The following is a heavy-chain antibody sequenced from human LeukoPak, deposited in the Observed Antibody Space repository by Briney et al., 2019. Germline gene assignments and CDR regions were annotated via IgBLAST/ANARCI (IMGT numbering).Heavy chain of an antibody. J-gene: IGHJ3*02. D-gene: IGHD3-22*01. CDR2: IYYSGDT. CDR3: ASRTYYYDDTGYYSGAAFDI. V-gene: IGHV4-39*07. CDR1: GGSIRTSSYY. Sequence: SETLSLTCAVSGGSIRTSSYYWGCLRQPPGKGLEWIGSIYYSGDTYYNPSLKSRVTISVDTSKSQFSLKLSSVTAADTAVYYCASRTYYYDDTGYYSGAAFDIWGQGTMVTVSS.